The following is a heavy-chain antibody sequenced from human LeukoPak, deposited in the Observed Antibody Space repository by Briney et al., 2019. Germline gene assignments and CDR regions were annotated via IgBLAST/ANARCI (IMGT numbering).Heavy chain of an antibody. V-gene: IGHV4-59*01. J-gene: IGHJ4*02. CDR1: GGSISSYY. Sequence: SETLSLTCTVSGGSISSYYWSWIRQPPGKGLEWIGYIYYSGSTDYNPSLKSRVTISVDTSKNLFSLKLSSVTAADTAVYYCARTDCSSTSCPFDYWGQGTLVTVS. CDR3: ARTDCSSTSCPFDY. CDR2: IYYSGST. D-gene: IGHD2-2*01.